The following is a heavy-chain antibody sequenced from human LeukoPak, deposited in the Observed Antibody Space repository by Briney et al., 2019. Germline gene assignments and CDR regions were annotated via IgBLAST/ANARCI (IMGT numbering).Heavy chain of an antibody. CDR1: GGSFSGYY. D-gene: IGHD6-19*01. CDR3: ARVLEGSSGQHWYFDL. CDR2: INHSGST. Sequence: SETLALTCAVYGGSFSGYYWSWIRQPPGKGLEWIGEINHSGSTNYNPSLKSRVTISVDTSKNQFSLRLSSVTAADTAVYYCARVLEGSSGQHWYFDLWGRGTLVTVSS. J-gene: IGHJ2*01. V-gene: IGHV4-34*01.